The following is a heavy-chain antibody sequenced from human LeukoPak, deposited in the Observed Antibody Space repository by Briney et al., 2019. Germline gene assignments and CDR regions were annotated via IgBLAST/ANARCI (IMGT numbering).Heavy chain of an antibody. J-gene: IGHJ5*02. CDR3: AREGYGVRNWFDP. CDR1: IGSLNSGDYY. D-gene: IGHD4-17*01. CDR2: IYYNEST. V-gene: IGHV4-30-4*01. Sequence: PSETQSLTCTVSIGSLNSGDYYGRSGRQPRAKGLGWYGSIYYNESTYNNPSVKIRITISVDTSKNQFSLKLSSVTAADTAVYYCAREGYGVRNWFDPWGQGTLVTVSS.